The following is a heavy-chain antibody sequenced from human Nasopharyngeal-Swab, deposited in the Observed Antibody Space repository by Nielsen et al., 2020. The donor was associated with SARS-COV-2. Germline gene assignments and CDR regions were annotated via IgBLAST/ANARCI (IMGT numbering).Heavy chain of an antibody. J-gene: IGHJ4*02. Sequence: WIRQPPGKGLEWVAAISGSGDISGSGGSTYYADSVKGRFTISRDNSKNTLSLQMNSLGAEDTAVYYCAKDLRGPYFFWGQGTLVTVSS. CDR3: AKDLRGPYFF. V-gene: IGHV3-23*01. D-gene: IGHD2/OR15-2a*01. CDR2: ISGSGDISGSGGST.